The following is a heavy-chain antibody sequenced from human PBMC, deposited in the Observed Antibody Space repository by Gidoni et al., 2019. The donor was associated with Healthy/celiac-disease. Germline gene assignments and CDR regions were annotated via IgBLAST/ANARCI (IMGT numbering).Heavy chain of an antibody. CDR2: IYYSGST. D-gene: IGHD6-13*01. V-gene: IGHV4-31*03. J-gene: IGHJ3*02. CDR3: ARAVSHPAAAGPDAFDI. CDR1: GGSISSGGYY. Sequence: QVQLQESCPGLVKPSQTLSLTCTFSGGSISSGGYYWSWIRQHPGKGLEWIGYIYYSGSTYYNPSLKSRVTISVDTSNNQFSLKLSSVTAADTAVYYCARAVSHPAAAGPDAFDIWGQGTMVTVSS.